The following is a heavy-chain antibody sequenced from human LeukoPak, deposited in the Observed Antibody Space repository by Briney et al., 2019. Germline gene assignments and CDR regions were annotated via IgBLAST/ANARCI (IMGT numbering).Heavy chain of an antibody. D-gene: IGHD2-2*01. Sequence: GRSLRLSCAASGFTFDDYAMHWVRQVPGKGLELVSGISWNSGSIDYADSVKGRFTISRDNAKNSLHLQMDSLRTEDTAFYYCAKGSCSSTSCHFDYWGQGTLVTVSS. V-gene: IGHV3-9*01. CDR1: GFTFDDYA. CDR3: AKGSCSSTSCHFDY. CDR2: ISWNSGSI. J-gene: IGHJ4*02.